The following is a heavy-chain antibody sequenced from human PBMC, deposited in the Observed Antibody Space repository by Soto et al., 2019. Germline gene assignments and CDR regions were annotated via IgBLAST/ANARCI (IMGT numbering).Heavy chain of an antibody. J-gene: IGHJ5*02. V-gene: IGHV1-8*01. Sequence: ASVKVSCKASGYTFTSYDINWVRQATGQGLEGMGWMNPNSGSTGYAQKFQGRVTMTRNTSTSTAYMELRSLRSDDTAVYYCARWTQQWPFDPWGQGTLVTVSS. D-gene: IGHD6-19*01. CDR2: MNPNSGST. CDR3: ARWTQQWPFDP. CDR1: GYTFTSYD.